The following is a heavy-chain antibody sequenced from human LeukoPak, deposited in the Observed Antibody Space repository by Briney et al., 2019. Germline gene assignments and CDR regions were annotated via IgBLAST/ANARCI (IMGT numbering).Heavy chain of an antibody. Sequence: GGSLRLSCAASGFTFSSYSMNWVRQAPGKGLEWVLSISSSSSYIYYADSVKGRFTISRDNSKNTLYLQMNSLRAEDTAVYYCAKDPDCTSGVCYTFFDYWGQGTLVTVSS. CDR3: AKDPDCTSGVCYTFFDY. V-gene: IGHV3-21*04. CDR2: ISSSSSYI. D-gene: IGHD2-8*01. J-gene: IGHJ4*02. CDR1: GFTFSSYS.